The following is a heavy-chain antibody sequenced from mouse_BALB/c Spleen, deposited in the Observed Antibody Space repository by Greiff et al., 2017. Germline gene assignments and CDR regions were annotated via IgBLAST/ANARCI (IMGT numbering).Heavy chain of an antibody. D-gene: IGHD2-4*01. Sequence: VQLQQSGPQLVRPGASVKISCKASGYSFTSYWMHWVKQRPGQGLEWIGMIDPSDSETRLNQKFKDKATLTVDKSSSTAYMQLSSPTSEDSAVYYCARSEITTAWFAYWGQGTLVTVSA. V-gene: IGHV1S126*01. J-gene: IGHJ3*01. CDR3: ARSEITTAWFAY. CDR2: IDPSDSET. CDR1: GYSFTSYW.